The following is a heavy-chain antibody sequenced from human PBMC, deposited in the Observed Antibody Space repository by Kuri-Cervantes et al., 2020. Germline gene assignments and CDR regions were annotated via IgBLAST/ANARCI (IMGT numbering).Heavy chain of an antibody. V-gene: IGHV1-69*05. CDR2: IIPIFGTA. CDR1: GGTFSSYA. J-gene: IGHJ6*03. CDR3: ARVGLYYYYMDV. Sequence: SVKVSCKASGGTFSSYAISWVRQAPGQGLEWMGGIIPIFGTANYAQKFQGRVTITTDESTSTAYMELSSLRAEDTAAYYCARVGLYYYYMDVWGKGTTVTVSS.